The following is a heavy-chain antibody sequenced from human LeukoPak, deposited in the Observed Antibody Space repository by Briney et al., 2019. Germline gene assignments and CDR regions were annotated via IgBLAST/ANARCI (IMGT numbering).Heavy chain of an antibody. Sequence: SVKVSCKASGGTFSSYAISWVRQAPGQGLEWMGGIIPIFGTANYAQKFQGRVTITADKSTSTAYMELSSLRSEDTAVYYCARDQVDDSSGYDDAFDIWGQGTMVTVSS. CDR3: ARDQVDDSSGYDDAFDI. D-gene: IGHD3-22*01. CDR2: IIPIFGTA. V-gene: IGHV1-69*06. CDR1: GGTFSSYA. J-gene: IGHJ3*02.